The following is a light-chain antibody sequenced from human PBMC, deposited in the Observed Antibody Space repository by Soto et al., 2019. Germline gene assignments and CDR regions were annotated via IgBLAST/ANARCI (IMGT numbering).Light chain of an antibody. V-gene: IGKV3-11*01. CDR2: DAS. J-gene: IGKJ1*01. CDR1: QSVSSY. Sequence: EIVLTQSPATLSLSPGERATLSCRASQSVSSYLAWYQQKPGQAPRLLIYDASNRATGIPARFSGSGSGTDFTITISSLEPEDFVVYYCQQRSNWPPWTFGQGTKVEIK. CDR3: QQRSNWPPWT.